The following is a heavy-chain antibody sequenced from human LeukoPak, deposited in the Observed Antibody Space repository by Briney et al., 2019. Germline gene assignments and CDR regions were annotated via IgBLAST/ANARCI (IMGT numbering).Heavy chain of an antibody. CDR3: ARGSRDYGELEFYFDY. V-gene: IGHV3-30*04. Sequence: GGSLRLSCAASGFTFSSYEMNWVRQAPGKGLEWVAVISYDGSNKYYADSVKGRFTISRDNSKNTLYLQRNSLRAEDTAVYYCARGSRDYGELEFYFDYWGQGTLVTVSS. CDR2: ISYDGSNK. J-gene: IGHJ4*02. D-gene: IGHD4-17*01. CDR1: GFTFSSYE.